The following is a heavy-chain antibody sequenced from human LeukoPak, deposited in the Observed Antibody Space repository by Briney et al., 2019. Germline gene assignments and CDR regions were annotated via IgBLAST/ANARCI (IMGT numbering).Heavy chain of an antibody. J-gene: IGHJ4*02. V-gene: IGHV1-3*03. CDR2: INADTGNT. CDR3: ARSGGSRGTVTPPGDF. CDR1: GYTFTTYT. D-gene: IGHD4-17*01. Sequence: ASVKVSCKASGYTFTTYTMHWVRQAPGQRLEWLGWINADTGNTKCSQEFQGRLTITRDTSASTVYMDLSSLKSEDMAVYYCARSGGSRGTVTPPGDFWGQGTLVTVSS.